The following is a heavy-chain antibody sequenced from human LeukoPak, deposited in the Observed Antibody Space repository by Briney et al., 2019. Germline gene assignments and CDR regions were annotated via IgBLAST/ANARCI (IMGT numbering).Heavy chain of an antibody. CDR2: IYSGGST. Sequence: GGSLRLSCAASGFTVSSNYMSWVRQAPGKGLEWVSVIYSGGSTYYADSVKGRFTISRDNSKNTLYLQMNSLRAEDTAVYYCAREDILTGFDYWGQGTLVTVSS. CDR1: GFTVSSNY. D-gene: IGHD3-9*01. CDR3: AREDILTGFDY. J-gene: IGHJ4*02. V-gene: IGHV3-53*01.